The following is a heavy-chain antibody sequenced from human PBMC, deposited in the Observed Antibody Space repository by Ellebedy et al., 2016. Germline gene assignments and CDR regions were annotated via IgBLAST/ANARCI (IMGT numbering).Heavy chain of an antibody. CDR2: ISAYNGNT. CDR3: ARVVQSRRYGDYNWFDP. V-gene: IGHV1-18*01. CDR1: GYTFTSYG. D-gene: IGHD4-17*01. J-gene: IGHJ5*02. Sequence: ASVKVSCKASGYTFTSYGISWVRQAPGQGLEWMGWISAYNGNTNYAQKLQGRVTMTTDTSTSPAYMELRSLRSDDTAVYYCARVVQSRRYGDYNWFDPWGQGTLVTVSS.